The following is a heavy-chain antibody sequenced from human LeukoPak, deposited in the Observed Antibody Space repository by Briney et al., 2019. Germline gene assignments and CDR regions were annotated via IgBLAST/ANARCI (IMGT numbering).Heavy chain of an antibody. V-gene: IGHV4-34*01. CDR1: GGSFSGYY. J-gene: IGHJ4*02. D-gene: IGHD3-3*01. CDR2: INHSGST. CDR3: ARGRGTIFGVVITNYFDY. Sequence: TSETLSLTCAVYGGSFSGYYWSWIRQPPGKGLEWIGEINHSGSTNYNPSLKSRVTISVDTSKNQFSLKLSSVTAADTAVYYCARGRGTIFGVVITNYFDYWGQGTLVTVSS.